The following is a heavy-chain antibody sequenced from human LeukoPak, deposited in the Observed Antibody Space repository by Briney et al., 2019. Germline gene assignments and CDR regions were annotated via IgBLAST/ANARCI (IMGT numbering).Heavy chain of an antibody. CDR1: GDSVSSNSAA. V-gene: IGHV6-1*01. J-gene: IGHJ2*01. CDR2: TYYRSKWYN. Sequence: SQTLSLTCAISGDSVSSNSAAWNWIRQSPSRGLEWLGRTYYRSKWYNDYAVSVKSRITINPGTSKNQFSLQLNSVTPEDTAEYYCPRGLEYSGSWYWGEARDWYYDLWGRGTLVTVSS. CDR3: PRGLEYSGSWYWGEARDWYYDL. D-gene: IGHD6-13*01.